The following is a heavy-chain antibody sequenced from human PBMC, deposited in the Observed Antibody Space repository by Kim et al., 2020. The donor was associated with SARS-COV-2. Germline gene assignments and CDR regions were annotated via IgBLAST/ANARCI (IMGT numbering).Heavy chain of an antibody. J-gene: IGHJ5*02. D-gene: IGHD5-18*01. Sequence: SLKSRVTISIDTSKNQFSLKLSSVTAADTAVYYCARDRGGYTYGYSLFDPWGQGTLVTVSS. V-gene: IGHV4-31*02. CDR3: ARDRGGYTYGYSLFDP.